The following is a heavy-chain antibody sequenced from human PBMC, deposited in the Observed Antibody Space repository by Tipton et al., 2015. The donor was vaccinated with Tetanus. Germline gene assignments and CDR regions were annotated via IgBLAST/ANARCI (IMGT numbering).Heavy chain of an antibody. V-gene: IGHV4-4*02. D-gene: IGHD4-17*01. CDR3: ARADYGDYAAHFDY. CDR1: GGPITSSHW. CDR2: VYDSGDT. Sequence: TLSLTCAVSGGPITSSHWWSWVRQPPGKGLEWIGEVYDSGDTGYNPSLRSRVTMSVDKSKNQFFLILSSVTAADTAVYYCARADYGDYAAHFDYWGQGGLVTVSS. J-gene: IGHJ4*02.